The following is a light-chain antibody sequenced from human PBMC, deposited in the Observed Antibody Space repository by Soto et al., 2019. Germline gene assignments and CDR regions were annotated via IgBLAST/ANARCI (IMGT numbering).Light chain of an antibody. CDR3: QQYSSHST. J-gene: IGKJ1*01. Sequence: DIQMTHSPSTLSASVGDIVTITCRASQSTSSYLAWYQQKPGKAPKLLIYQASSLENGVPSRFSGSGSVTEFSLTISSLQPDDFATYHCQQYSSHSTFGQGTKVDIK. CDR2: QAS. V-gene: IGKV1-5*03. CDR1: QSTSSY.